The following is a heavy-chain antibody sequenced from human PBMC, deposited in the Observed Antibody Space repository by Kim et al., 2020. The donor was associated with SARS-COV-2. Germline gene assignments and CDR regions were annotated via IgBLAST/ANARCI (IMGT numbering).Heavy chain of an antibody. CDR2: IKQDGNQK. V-gene: IGHV3-7*01. J-gene: IGHJ3*02. Sequence: GVSLRLSCAASGFTFSSYWMPWVRQAPGKGLEWVANIKQDGNQKYYVDSVKGRFTISRDNAKNSLYLQMNSLRAEDTAVYYCARDGDLYSSGKDAFDIWGQGTMVTVSS. CDR3: ARDGDLYSSGKDAFDI. CDR1: GFTFSSYW. D-gene: IGHD6-19*01.